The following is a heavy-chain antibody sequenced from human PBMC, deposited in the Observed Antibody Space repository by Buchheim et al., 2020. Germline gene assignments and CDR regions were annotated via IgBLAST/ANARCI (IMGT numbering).Heavy chain of an antibody. CDR3: ARVEYTTSPMDY. J-gene: IGHJ4*02. D-gene: IGHD2-2*02. CDR2: ISSSGTTI. CDR1: GITFSGDG. Sequence: QLVESGGGFVQPGGSLRLSCVSSGITFSGDGMNWVRQAPGKGLEWLSYISSSGTTIYYADSVKGRFTISRDNAKKSIYLNMNSLRAEDTAIYYCARVEYTTSPMDYWGQGTL. V-gene: IGHV3-48*03.